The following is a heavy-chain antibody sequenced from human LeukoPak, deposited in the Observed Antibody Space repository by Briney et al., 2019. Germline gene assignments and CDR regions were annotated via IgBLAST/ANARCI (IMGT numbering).Heavy chain of an antibody. V-gene: IGHV3-21*01. J-gene: IGHJ4*02. Sequence: GGSLRLSCAASGFTFSSYSMNWVRQAPGKGLEWVSSISSSSSYIYYADSVKGRFTISRDNAKNSLYLQMNSLRAGDTAIYYCARASRGSFDYWGQGTLVTVSS. CDR1: GFTFSSYS. CDR2: ISSSSSYI. CDR3: ARASRGSFDY.